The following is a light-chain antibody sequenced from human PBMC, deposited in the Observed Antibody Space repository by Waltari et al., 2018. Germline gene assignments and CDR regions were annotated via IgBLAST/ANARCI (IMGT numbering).Light chain of an antibody. CDR1: ALPKQY. V-gene: IGLV3-25*03. CDR3: QSADQNGHLWI. Sequence: SFELTQPPSVSVSPGETARITCSGDALPKQYAYWYRQKPGQAPVVLIYKDTERPSGTPERFSGSTSGTTVTLTIGGVQSEDEADYYCQSADQNGHLWIFGGGTKLTVL. J-gene: IGLJ2*01. CDR2: KDT.